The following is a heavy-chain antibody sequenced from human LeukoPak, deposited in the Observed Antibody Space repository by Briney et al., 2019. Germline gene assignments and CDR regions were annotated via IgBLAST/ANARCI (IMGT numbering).Heavy chain of an antibody. V-gene: IGHV4-39*07. D-gene: IGHD7-27*01. CDR3: ARGLLTGDPLDESNWFDP. J-gene: IGHJ5*02. CDR1: GGSISSSSYS. CDR2: INHSGST. Sequence: PSETLSLTCTVSGGSISSSSYSWGWIRQPPGKGLEWIGEINHSGSTNYNPSLKSRVTISVDTSKNQFSLKLSSVTAADTAVYYCARGLLTGDPLDESNWFDPWGQGTLVTVSS.